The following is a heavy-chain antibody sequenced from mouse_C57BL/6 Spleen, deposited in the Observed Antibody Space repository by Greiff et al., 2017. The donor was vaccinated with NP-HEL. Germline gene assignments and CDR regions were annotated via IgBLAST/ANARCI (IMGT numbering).Heavy chain of an antibody. CDR3: ARIVYYYGSSHIHFDY. CDR1: GYTFTDYN. CDR2: INPNNGGT. Sequence: EVKLVESGPELVKPGASVKIPCKASGYTFTDYNMDWVKQSHGKSLEWIGDINPNNGGTIYNQKFKGKATLTVDKSSSTAYMELRSLTSEDTAVYYCARIVYYYGSSHIHFDYWGQGTTLTVSS. D-gene: IGHD1-1*01. J-gene: IGHJ2*01. V-gene: IGHV1-18*01.